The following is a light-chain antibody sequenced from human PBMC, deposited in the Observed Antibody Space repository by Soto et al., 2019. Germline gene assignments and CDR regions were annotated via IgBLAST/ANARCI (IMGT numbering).Light chain of an antibody. CDR1: QRISSW. J-gene: IGKJ1*01. Sequence: DIQMTQSPSILSASVGDRVTITCRASQRISSWLAWYQQKPGKAPNLLIHKASHLESGVPSRFSGSGSGTEFTLTISSLQPGDYATYYCQHYNSYPWTFCQWTKVDIK. CDR2: KAS. V-gene: IGKV1-5*03. CDR3: QHYNSYPWT.